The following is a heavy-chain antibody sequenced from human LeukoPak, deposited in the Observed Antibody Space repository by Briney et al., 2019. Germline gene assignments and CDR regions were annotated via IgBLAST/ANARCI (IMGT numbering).Heavy chain of an antibody. J-gene: IGHJ4*02. Sequence: PGGSLRLSCAASGFTFSSYWMSWVRQAPGRGLEWVANIKQDGSEKYYVDSVKGRFTISRDNAKNSLYLQMNSLRAEDTAVYYCARDPYCSSTSCFLGSDYWGQGTLVTVSS. V-gene: IGHV3-7*01. CDR3: ARDPYCSSTSCFLGSDY. CDR2: IKQDGSEK. D-gene: IGHD2-2*01. CDR1: GFTFSSYW.